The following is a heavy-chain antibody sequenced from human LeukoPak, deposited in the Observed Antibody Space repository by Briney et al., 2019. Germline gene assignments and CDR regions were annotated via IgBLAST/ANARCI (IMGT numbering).Heavy chain of an antibody. J-gene: IGHJ5*02. D-gene: IGHD3-10*01. Sequence: GESLKISCKGSGYSFTRYWIGWVRQMPGKGLEWMGIIYPADSDIRYSPSFQGRVTISADKSISTAYLQWSSLKASDTAMYYCARQRFTMRAYAGNWFDPWGQGTLVTVSS. V-gene: IGHV5-51*01. CDR2: IYPADSDI. CDR3: ARQRFTMRAYAGNWFDP. CDR1: GYSFTRYW.